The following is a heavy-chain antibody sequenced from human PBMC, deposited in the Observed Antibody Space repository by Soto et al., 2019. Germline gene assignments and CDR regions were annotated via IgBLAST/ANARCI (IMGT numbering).Heavy chain of an antibody. Sequence: ASVKVSCKASGYTFTSYAMRWVRQAPGQRLEWMGWINAGNGNTKYSQKFQGRVTITRDTSASTAYMELSSLRSEDTAVYYCARDSIYGDYPDYWGQGTLVTVSS. CDR3: ARDSIYGDYPDY. J-gene: IGHJ4*02. CDR1: GYTFTSYA. D-gene: IGHD4-17*01. V-gene: IGHV1-3*01. CDR2: INAGNGNT.